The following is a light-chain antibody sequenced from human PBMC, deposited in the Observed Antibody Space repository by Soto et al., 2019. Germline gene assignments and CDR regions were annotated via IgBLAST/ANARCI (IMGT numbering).Light chain of an antibody. CDR3: CSYAGSLGYV. Sequence: QSALTQPRSXSGSPGQXVTISXXGTSSDVXGXNYVSWYXXHPGKAPKLXIYDVSKRPSGVPDRFSGSKSGNTASLTISWLQAEDEADYYCCSYAGSLGYVFGTGTKLTVL. CDR1: SSDVXGXNY. V-gene: IGLV2-11*01. J-gene: IGLJ1*01. CDR2: DVS.